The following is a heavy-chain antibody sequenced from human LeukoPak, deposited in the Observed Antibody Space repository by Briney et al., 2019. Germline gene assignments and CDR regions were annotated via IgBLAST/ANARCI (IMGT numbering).Heavy chain of an antibody. Sequence: SETLSLTCAVSGGSISSSNWWSWVRQPPGKGLEWIGEIYHSGSTNYNPSLKSRVTISVDKSKNQFSLKLSSVTAADTAVYYCARVAEYYDSSGYFSDRAFDIWGQGTMVTVSS. V-gene: IGHV4-4*02. CDR1: GGSISSSNW. CDR3: ARVAEYYDSSGYFSDRAFDI. J-gene: IGHJ3*02. D-gene: IGHD3-22*01. CDR2: IYHSGST.